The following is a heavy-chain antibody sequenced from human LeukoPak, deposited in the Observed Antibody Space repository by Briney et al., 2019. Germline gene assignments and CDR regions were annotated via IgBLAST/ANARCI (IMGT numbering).Heavy chain of an antibody. Sequence: SETLSLTCTVSGGSISSYYWSWIRQPPGKGLEWIGYIYTSGSTNCNPSLKSRVTISVDTSKNQFSLKLSSVTAADTAVYYCARLGGYYYYYMDVWGKGTTVTVSS. CDR3: ARLGGYYYYYMDV. CDR1: GGSISSYY. CDR2: IYTSGST. J-gene: IGHJ6*03. V-gene: IGHV4-4*09.